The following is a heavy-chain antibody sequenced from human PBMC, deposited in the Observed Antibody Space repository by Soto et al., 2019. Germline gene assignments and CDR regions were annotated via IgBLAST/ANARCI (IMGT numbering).Heavy chain of an antibody. CDR2: IYYSGST. CDR3: ARHLKDYGDYGNYYYYGMYV. V-gene: IGHV4-39*01. D-gene: IGHD4-17*01. CDR1: GGSISSSSYY. J-gene: IGHJ6*02. Sequence: QLQLQESGPGLVKPSETLSLTCTVSGGSISSSSYYWGGIRQPPGKGLEWIGSIYYSGSTYYNPSLQSRVTTPVDTSNNQCSLKLSSVTAADTAVYYGARHLKDYGDYGNYYYYGMYVWGQGTTVTVSS.